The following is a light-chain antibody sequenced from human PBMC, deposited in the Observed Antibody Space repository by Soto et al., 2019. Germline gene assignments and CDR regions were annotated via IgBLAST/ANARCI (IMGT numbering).Light chain of an antibody. Sequence: QSVLTQPPSVSGSPGQSVTISCTGTSSDVGSYNRVSWYQQPPGTAPKLMIYEVSNRPSGVPDRFSGSKSGNTASLTISGLQPEDEDDYYCNSYTSSNTYVFGTGTKLTV. CDR3: NSYTSSNTYV. CDR1: SSDVGSYNR. J-gene: IGLJ1*01. CDR2: EVS. V-gene: IGLV2-18*02.